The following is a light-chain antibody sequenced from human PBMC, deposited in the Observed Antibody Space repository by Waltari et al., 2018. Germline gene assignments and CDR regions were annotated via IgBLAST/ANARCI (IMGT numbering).Light chain of an antibody. CDR1: QSIRSN. Sequence: EIVMTQSPATLSVFPGERATLSCRASQSIRSNLAWYQHKPGQAPRLLIYGASTRAAGIPARFSGSWSGTEFTLTISRLQSEDFAVYFCQQYDNWLGTFGQGTKVEIK. CDR2: GAS. J-gene: IGKJ1*01. V-gene: IGKV3-15*01. CDR3: QQYDNWLGT.